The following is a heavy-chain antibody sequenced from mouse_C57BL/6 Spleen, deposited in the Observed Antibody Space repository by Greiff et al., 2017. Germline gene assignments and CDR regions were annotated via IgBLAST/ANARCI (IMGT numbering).Heavy chain of an antibody. CDR1: GYTFTTYP. CDR2: FHPYNDDT. D-gene: IGHD2-4*01. V-gene: IGHV1-47*01. J-gene: IGHJ1*03. CDR3: ARRGDYGWYFDV. Sequence: QVQLQQSGAELVKPGASVKMSCKASGYTFTTYPIEWMQQNHGKSLEWIGNFHPYNDDTKYNEKFKGKATLTVEKSSSTVYLDLSRLTSDDSAVYFCARRGDYGWYFDVWGTGTTLTVSS.